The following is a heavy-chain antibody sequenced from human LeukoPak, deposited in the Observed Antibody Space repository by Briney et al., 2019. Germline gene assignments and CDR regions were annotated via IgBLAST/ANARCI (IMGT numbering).Heavy chain of an antibody. V-gene: IGHV3-64*01. D-gene: IGHD3-22*01. CDR3: ASSYHYDNIGYYPFDY. CDR2: ISSNGGST. CDR1: GFSFSRYA. Sequence: PGGSLRLSHATSGFSFSRYAMHWVRQAPGKGMEYVSAISSNGGSTYYAKSVKGRFVISRDNSKNTLNLQMGSRRSEDMAVYYCASSYHYDNIGYYPFDYWGQGTLVTVSS. J-gene: IGHJ4*02.